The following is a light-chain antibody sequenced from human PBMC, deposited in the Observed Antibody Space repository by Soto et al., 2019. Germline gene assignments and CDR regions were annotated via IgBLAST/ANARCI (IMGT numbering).Light chain of an antibody. Sequence: DIQMTQSPSSLSASVGDRVTITCRASQGISNYLAWYQQIPGKVPKLLISAASTLQSGVPSRFSGSVSGTDFTITISSLQPEDVATYDCQKYTNVPTFGGGTKVEIK. CDR2: AAS. J-gene: IGKJ4*01. CDR1: QGISNY. V-gene: IGKV1-27*01. CDR3: QKYTNVPT.